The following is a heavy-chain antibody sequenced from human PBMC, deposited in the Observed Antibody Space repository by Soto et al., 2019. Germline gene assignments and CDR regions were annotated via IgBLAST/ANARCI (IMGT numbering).Heavy chain of an antibody. CDR1: GFTFTDSY. J-gene: IGHJ4*02. V-gene: IGHV3-11*01. Sequence: QVQLVESGGGLVKPGGSLRLSCAASGFTFTDSYMSWIRQPPGKGLEWVSYISSSGRTIYYADSVKGRFTISRDNAKKSLDLQMNSLRAEDTAVYYCARNSEHFDYWLQGTLVTVSS. D-gene: IGHD6-13*01. CDR2: ISSSGRTI. CDR3: ARNSEHFDY.